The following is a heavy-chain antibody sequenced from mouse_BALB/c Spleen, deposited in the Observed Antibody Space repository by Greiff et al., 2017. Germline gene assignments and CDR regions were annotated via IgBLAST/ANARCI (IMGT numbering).Heavy chain of an antibody. CDR3: ALITTVVAYPYAMDY. V-gene: IGHV1-55*01. J-gene: IGHJ4*01. CDR2: IYPGSGST. CDR1: GYNFTSYW. D-gene: IGHD1-1*01. Sequence: QVQLQQPGAELVKPGTSAKLSCKASGYNFTSYWINWVKLRPGQGLEWIGDIYPGSGSTNYNEKFKSKATLTVDTSSSTAYMQLSSLASEDSALYYCALITTVVAYPYAMDYWGQGTSVTVSS.